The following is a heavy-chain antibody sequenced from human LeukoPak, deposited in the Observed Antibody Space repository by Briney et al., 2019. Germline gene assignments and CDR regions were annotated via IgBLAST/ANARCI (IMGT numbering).Heavy chain of an antibody. V-gene: IGHV3-23*01. Sequence: GGSLRLSCAASGFTFSSYAMSWVRQAPGKGLEWVSAISGSGGSTYYADSVRGRFTISRDNSKNTLYLQMNSLRAEDTAVYYCAKDLSEGYCSGGSCYRAFDYWGQGTLVTVSS. CDR2: ISGSGGST. CDR1: GFTFSSYA. J-gene: IGHJ4*02. CDR3: AKDLSEGYCSGGSCYRAFDY. D-gene: IGHD2-15*01.